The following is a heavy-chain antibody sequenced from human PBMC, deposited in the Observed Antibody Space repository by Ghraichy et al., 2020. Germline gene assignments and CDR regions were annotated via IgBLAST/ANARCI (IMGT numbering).Heavy chain of an antibody. V-gene: IGHV4-39*01. CDR1: GGSISSSSYY. Sequence: SETLSLTCTVSGGSISSSSYYWGWIRQPPGKGLEWIGSIYYSGSTYYNPSLKSRVTISVDTSKTQFSLKLSSVTAADTAGYYCARVPLWFGELFRSAFDIWGQGTMVTVSS. CDR3: ARVPLWFGELFRSAFDI. J-gene: IGHJ3*02. D-gene: IGHD3-10*01. CDR2: IYYSGST.